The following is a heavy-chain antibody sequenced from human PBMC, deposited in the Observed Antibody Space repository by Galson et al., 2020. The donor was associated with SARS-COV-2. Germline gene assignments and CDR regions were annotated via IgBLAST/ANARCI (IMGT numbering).Heavy chain of an antibody. J-gene: IGHJ4*02. V-gene: IGHV3-48*02. CDR3: ASGSNGAFDN. CDR1: GFTFSSYS. D-gene: IGHD1-26*01. Sequence: QAGGSLRLSCTGSGFTFSSYSMNWVRQAPGKGLEWVSSISSSSSIIYYAGSVKGRFTISRDNAKNSLYLQMNSLRDEDTAVYYCASGSNGAFDNWGQGTLVTVSS. CDR2: ISSSSSII.